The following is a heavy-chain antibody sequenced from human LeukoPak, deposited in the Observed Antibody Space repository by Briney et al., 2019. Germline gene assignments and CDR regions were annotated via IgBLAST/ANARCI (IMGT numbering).Heavy chain of an antibody. J-gene: IGHJ6*02. CDR2: INHSGST. CDR3: ARGCCGYSYGRLYCYYYGMDV. D-gene: IGHD5-18*01. CDR1: GGSFSGYY. V-gene: IGHV4-34*01. Sequence: SETLSLTCAVYGGSFSGYYWSWIRQPPGKGLEWIGEINHSGSTNYNPSLKSRVTISVDTSKNQFSLKLSSVTAADTAVYYCARGCCGYSYGRLYCYYYGMDVWGQGTTVTVSS.